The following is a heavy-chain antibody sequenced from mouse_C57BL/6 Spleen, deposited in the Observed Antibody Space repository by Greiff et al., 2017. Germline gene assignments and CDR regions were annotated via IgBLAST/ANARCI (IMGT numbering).Heavy chain of an antibody. Sequence: ESGPGLVKPSQSLSLTCSVTGYSITSGYYWNWIRQFPGNKLEWMGYISYDGSNNYNPSLINRISITRDTSKNQFFLKLNSVTTEDTATYYCARDDGYPRGWFAYWGQGTLVTVSA. CDR2: ISYDGSN. D-gene: IGHD2-3*01. V-gene: IGHV3-6*01. J-gene: IGHJ3*01. CDR1: GYSITSGYY. CDR3: ARDDGYPRGWFAY.